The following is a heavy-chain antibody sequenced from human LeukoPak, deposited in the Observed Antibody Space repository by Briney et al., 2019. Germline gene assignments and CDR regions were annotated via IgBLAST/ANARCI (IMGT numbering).Heavy chain of an antibody. CDR3: AKAKSVVGAHPFDY. Sequence: GRSLRLSCAASGFTFDDYAMHWVRHAPGKGLERVSGISWNSGSIGYADSVKGRFTISRDNAKNSLYLQMNSLRAEDTALYYCAKAKSVVGAHPFDYWGQGTLVTVSS. CDR1: GFTFDDYA. V-gene: IGHV3-9*01. CDR2: ISWNSGSI. J-gene: IGHJ4*02. D-gene: IGHD1-26*01.